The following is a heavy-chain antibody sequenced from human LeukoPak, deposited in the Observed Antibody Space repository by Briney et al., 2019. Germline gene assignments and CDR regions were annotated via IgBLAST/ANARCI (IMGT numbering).Heavy chain of an antibody. V-gene: IGHV3-30*01. J-gene: IGHJ3*02. D-gene: IGHD1-26*01. CDR2: TSNHGNDG. Sequence: GGSLRLSCTDSGFIFSSYAMHWVRQSPGKGLEWVAVTSNHGNDGFYADSVKGRFTISRDNSKNTLYLQMNSLRPEDTAVYYCARLEDGSLTAPGYTFDIWGQGTMVTVSS. CDR3: ARLEDGSLTAPGYTFDI. CDR1: GFIFSSYA.